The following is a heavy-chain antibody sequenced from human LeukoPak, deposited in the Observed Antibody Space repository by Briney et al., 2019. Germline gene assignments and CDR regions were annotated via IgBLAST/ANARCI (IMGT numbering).Heavy chain of an antibody. J-gene: IGHJ5*02. CDR2: ISAYNGNT. D-gene: IGHD2-2*01. Sequence: ASVKVSCKASGYTFTSYGISWVRQAPGQGLEWMGWISAYNGNTNYAQKLQGRVTMTTDISTSTAYMELRSLRSDDTAVYYCARNYCSSTSCYPWFDPWGQGTLVTVSS. CDR3: ARNYCSSTSCYPWFDP. CDR1: GYTFTSYG. V-gene: IGHV1-18*04.